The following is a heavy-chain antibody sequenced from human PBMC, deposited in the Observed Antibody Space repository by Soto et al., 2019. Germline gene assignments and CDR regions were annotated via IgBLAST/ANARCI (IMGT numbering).Heavy chain of an antibody. D-gene: IGHD5-12*01. V-gene: IGHV5-10-1*01. CDR2: IDPSDSYT. J-gene: IGHJ6*02. CDR1: GYSFTSYW. CDR3: AIGATRMGYYYYYGMDV. Sequence: GESLKISCKGSGYSFTSYWISWVRQMPGKGLEWMGRIDPSDSYTNYSPSFQGHVTISADKSISTAYLQWSSLKASDTAMYYCAIGATRMGYYYYYGMDVWCQGTTVTVSS.